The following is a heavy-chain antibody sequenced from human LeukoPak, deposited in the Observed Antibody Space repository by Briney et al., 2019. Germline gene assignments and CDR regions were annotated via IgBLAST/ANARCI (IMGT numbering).Heavy chain of an antibody. V-gene: IGHV4-38-2*02. CDR2: IYHSGRT. D-gene: IGHD1-26*01. Sequence: SETLSLTCAVSGYSISSGYYWGWIRQPPGKGLEWIGSIYHSGRTFYNPSLKSRVTISVDTSKNQFSLKLTSVTAADTAVYYCARDQRSYSGSWFDPWGQGTLVTVSS. CDR1: GYSISSGYY. CDR3: ARDQRSYSGSWFDP. J-gene: IGHJ5*02.